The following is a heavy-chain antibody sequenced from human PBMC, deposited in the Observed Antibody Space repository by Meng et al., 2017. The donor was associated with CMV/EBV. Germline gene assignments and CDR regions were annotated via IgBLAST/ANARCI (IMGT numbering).Heavy chain of an antibody. J-gene: IGHJ4*02. CDR3: ARDPNGDYVGGDY. Sequence: SETLSLTCTVSGGSISSSSYYWGWIRQPPGKGLEWIGSIYYSGSTYYNPSLKSRVTISVDTSKNQFSLKLSSVTAADTAVYYCARDPNGDYVGGDYWGQGTLVT. CDR2: IYYSGST. CDR1: GGSISSSSYY. D-gene: IGHD4-17*01. V-gene: IGHV4-39*07.